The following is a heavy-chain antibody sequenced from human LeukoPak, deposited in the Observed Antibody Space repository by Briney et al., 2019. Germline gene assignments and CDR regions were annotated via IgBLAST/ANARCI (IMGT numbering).Heavy chain of an antibody. D-gene: IGHD5-18*01. CDR3: ARVGGYRQYYFDY. CDR1: GDPINSGGYS. V-gene: IGHV4-30-2*01. J-gene: IGHJ4*02. Sequence: SETLSLTCAVSGDPINSGGYSWSWIRQPPGKGLEWIGYTSHTGSTYYNPSLKSRVTISVDRSKNHFSLRLNSVTAADTAVYYCARVGGYRQYYFDYWGQGTLVTVSS. CDR2: TSHTGST.